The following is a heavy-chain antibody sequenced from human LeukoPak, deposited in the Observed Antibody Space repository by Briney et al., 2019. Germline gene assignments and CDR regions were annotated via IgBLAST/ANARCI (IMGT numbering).Heavy chain of an antibody. Sequence: GGSLRLSCAASGFIFNSYSMNWVRQAPGKGLEWVSSISRSSDYIYYADSVKGRSTISRDNAKNSLYLQMNSLRAEDTAVYYCARDLIKLAVAGLFDYWGQGTLVTVSS. J-gene: IGHJ4*02. CDR3: ARDLIKLAVAGLFDY. D-gene: IGHD6-19*01. CDR2: ISRSSDYI. V-gene: IGHV3-21*01. CDR1: GFIFNSYS.